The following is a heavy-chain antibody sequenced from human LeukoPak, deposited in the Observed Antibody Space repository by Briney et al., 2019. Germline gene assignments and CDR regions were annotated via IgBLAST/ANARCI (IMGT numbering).Heavy chain of an antibody. CDR2: IYHSGST. V-gene: IGHV4-59*01. D-gene: IGHD5-18*01. CDR3: ARHGYSYGYFDY. CDR1: GGSISSYY. Sequence: SETLSLTCTVSGGSISSYYWSWIRQPPGKGLEWIGYIYHSGSTNYNPSLKSRVTISVDTSKNQFSLKLSSVTAADTAVYYCARHGYSYGYFDYWGQGTLVTVSS. J-gene: IGHJ4*02.